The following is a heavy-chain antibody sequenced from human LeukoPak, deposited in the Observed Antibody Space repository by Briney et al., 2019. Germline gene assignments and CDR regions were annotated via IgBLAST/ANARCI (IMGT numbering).Heavy chain of an antibody. CDR1: GGSISSYY. CDR3: ARELLTYYYDSSGYPDAFDI. V-gene: IGHV4-59*01. D-gene: IGHD3-22*01. J-gene: IGHJ3*02. CDR2: IYYSGST. Sequence: SETLSLTCTVSGGSISSYYWSWIRQPPGKGLEWIGCIYYSGSTNYNPSLKSRVTISVDTSKNQFSLKLSSVTAADTVVYYCARELLTYYYDSSGYPDAFDIWGQGTMVTVSS.